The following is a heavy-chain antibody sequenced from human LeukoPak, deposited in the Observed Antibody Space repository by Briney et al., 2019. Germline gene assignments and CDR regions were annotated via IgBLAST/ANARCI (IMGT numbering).Heavy chain of an antibody. D-gene: IGHD3-10*01. CDR1: GFTFSSYA. Sequence: AGGSLRLSCAASGFTFSSYAMSWVRQAPGKGLEWVSAISGSGGSTYYADSVKGRFTISRDNSKNTLYLQMNSLRAEDTAVYYCAKRGADYYSSGFPDGFDIWGQGTMVTVSS. J-gene: IGHJ3*02. V-gene: IGHV3-23*01. CDR3: AKRGADYYSSGFPDGFDI. CDR2: ISGSGGST.